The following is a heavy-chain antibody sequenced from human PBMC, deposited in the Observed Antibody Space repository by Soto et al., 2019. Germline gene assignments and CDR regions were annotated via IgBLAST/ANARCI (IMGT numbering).Heavy chain of an antibody. V-gene: IGHV3-53*01. D-gene: IGHD3-3*01. CDR3: ARERRTIFGVVNYYYYYGMDV. J-gene: IGHJ6*02. CDR2: IYSGGST. Sequence: SLRLSCAASGFTVSSNYMSWVRQAPGKGLEWVSVIYSGGSTYYADSVKGRFTISRDNSKNTLYLQMNSLRAEDTAVYYCARERRTIFGVVNYYYYYGMDVWGQGTTVTVSS. CDR1: GFTVSSNY.